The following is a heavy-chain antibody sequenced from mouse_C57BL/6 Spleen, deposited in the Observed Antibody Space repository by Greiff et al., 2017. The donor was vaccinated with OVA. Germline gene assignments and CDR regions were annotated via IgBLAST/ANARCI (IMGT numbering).Heavy chain of an antibody. CDR3: ARSYDGYSSAWFAY. CDR1: GFTFSDYY. Sequence: VQLKESEGGLVQPGSSMKLSCTASGFTFSDYYMAWVRQVPEKGLEWVANINYDGSSTYYLDSLKSRFIISRANAKNILYLQMSSLKSEDTATYYCARSYDGYSSAWFAYWGQGTLVTVSA. CDR2: INYDGSST. D-gene: IGHD2-3*01. J-gene: IGHJ3*01. V-gene: IGHV5-16*01.